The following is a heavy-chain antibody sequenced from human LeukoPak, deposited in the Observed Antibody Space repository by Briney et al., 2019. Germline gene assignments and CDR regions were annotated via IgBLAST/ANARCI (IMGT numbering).Heavy chain of an antibody. V-gene: IGHV1-69*13. CDR3: ARDSGDSSGYYYPYFDY. CDR2: IIPIFGTA. J-gene: IGHJ4*02. D-gene: IGHD3-22*01. Sequence: ASVKVSCKAPGGTFSSYAISWVRQAPGQGLEWMGGIIPIFGTANYAQKFQGRVTITADESTSTAYMELSSLRSEDTAVYYCARDSGDSSGYYYPYFDYWGQGTLVTVSS. CDR1: GGTFSSYA.